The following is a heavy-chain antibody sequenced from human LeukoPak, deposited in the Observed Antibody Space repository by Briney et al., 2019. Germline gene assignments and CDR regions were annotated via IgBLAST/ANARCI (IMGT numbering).Heavy chain of an antibody. CDR2: IKQDGSEK. Sequence: GSLRLSCAASGFTFSSYWISWVRQAPGKGLEWVANIKQDGSEKYYVDSVKGRFTISRDNAKNSVYLQMNSLRAEDTAVCYCARDPPIYCGGDCYHPWGQGTLVTVSS. CDR3: ARDPPIYCGGDCYHP. D-gene: IGHD2-21*02. J-gene: IGHJ5*02. V-gene: IGHV3-7*01. CDR1: GFTFSSYW.